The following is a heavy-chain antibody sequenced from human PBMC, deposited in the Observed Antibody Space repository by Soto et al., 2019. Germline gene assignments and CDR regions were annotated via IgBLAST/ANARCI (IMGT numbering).Heavy chain of an antibody. D-gene: IGHD3-16*01. CDR2: MYSGGDI. J-gene: IGHJ4*01. CDR1: GFSVNTNY. CDR3: VSRIPSWVFDY. Sequence: GGSLRLSCLVSGFSVNTNYMYWVRQAPGRGLECVSAMYSGGDIHYEDSVKGRFTISRDTSENTLYLRMDKLRVEDTAVYFCVSRIPSWVFDYWGQGTLVTVSS. V-gene: IGHV3-53*01.